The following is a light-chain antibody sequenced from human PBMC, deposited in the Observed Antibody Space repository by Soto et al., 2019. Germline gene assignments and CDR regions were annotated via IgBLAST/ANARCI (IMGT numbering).Light chain of an antibody. CDR3: QVWDSSSDHVV. CDR2: YDS. Sequence: SYELTQPPSVSVAPGKTARITCGGNNIGSKSVHWYQQKPCQAPVLVIYYDSDRTSGIPVRFSGSNSGNTATLTISRVEAGEEADYYCQVWDSSSDHVVFGGGTKLTVL. CDR1: NIGSKS. J-gene: IGLJ2*01. V-gene: IGLV3-21*04.